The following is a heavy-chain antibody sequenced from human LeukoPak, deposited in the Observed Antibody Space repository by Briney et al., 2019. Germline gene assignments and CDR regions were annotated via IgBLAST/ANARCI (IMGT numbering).Heavy chain of an antibody. CDR3: ARGRYGSGSYYGADY. V-gene: IGHV1-18*01. Sequence: RASVKVSCKASGGTFSSYAISWVRQAPGQGLEWMGWISAYNGNTNYAQKLQGRVTMTTDTSTSTAYMELRSLRSDDTAVYYCARGRYGSGSYYGADYWGQGTLVTVSS. CDR2: ISAYNGNT. D-gene: IGHD3-10*01. J-gene: IGHJ4*02. CDR1: GGTFSSYA.